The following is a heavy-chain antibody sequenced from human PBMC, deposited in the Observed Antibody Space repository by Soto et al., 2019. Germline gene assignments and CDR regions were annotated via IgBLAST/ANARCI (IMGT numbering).Heavy chain of an antibody. CDR2: INPNTGGT. Sequence: QIELVQSGAEVTKSGASVKVSCKTSGYTFAEFYVHWLRQVPGKGLEWMGWINPNTGGTNYAVKFQDRVTRTRDTSIRTAYMELARLRSDDTATYYCARDGNYYTSGEGHWFDPWGQGTLITVS. V-gene: IGHV1-2*02. D-gene: IGHD2-15*01. CDR1: GYTFAEFY. CDR3: ARDGNYYTSGEGHWFDP. J-gene: IGHJ5*02.